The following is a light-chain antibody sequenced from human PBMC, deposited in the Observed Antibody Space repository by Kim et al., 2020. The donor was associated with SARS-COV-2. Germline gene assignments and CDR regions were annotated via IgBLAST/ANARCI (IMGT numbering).Light chain of an antibody. J-gene: IGLJ1*01. V-gene: IGLV1-44*01. CDR1: SSNIGRNT. CDR3: AAWDDSLSGYV. CDR2: NNN. Sequence: QSVLTQPPSASGTPGQRVTISCSGSSSNIGRNTVNWYQQLPGTAPKLLIYNNNQRPSGVPDRFSDSKSGTSASLAISGLQSDDEADYYCAAWDDSLSGYVFGTGPKVTVL.